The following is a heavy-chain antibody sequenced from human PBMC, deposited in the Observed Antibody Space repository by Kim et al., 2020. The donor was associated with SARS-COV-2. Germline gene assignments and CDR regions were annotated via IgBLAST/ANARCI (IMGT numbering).Heavy chain of an antibody. Sequence: GGSLRLSCAASGFTFSTYTMNWVRQAPGKGLDWVSYISSSSSTIYYADSVKGRFTISRDNAKNSLYLQMNTLRDEDTAVYYCAREYRSSSGKAFDIWGQGTMVTVSS. V-gene: IGHV3-48*02. CDR1: GFTFSTYT. CDR2: ISSSSSTI. D-gene: IGHD6-6*01. J-gene: IGHJ3*02. CDR3: AREYRSSSGKAFDI.